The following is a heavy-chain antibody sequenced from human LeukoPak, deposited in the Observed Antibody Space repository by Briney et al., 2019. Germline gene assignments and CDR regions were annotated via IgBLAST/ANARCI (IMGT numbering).Heavy chain of an antibody. CDR2: IRYDGSNK. CDR3: AKDEAPDYGDSPDYFDY. Sequence: PGGSLRLSCAASGFTFSSYGMHWVRQAPGKGLEWVAFIRYDGSNKYYADSVKGRFTISRDNSKNTLYLQMNSLRAEDTAVYYCAKDEAPDYGDSPDYFDYWGQGTLVTVSS. V-gene: IGHV3-30*02. CDR1: GFTFSSYG. J-gene: IGHJ4*02. D-gene: IGHD4-17*01.